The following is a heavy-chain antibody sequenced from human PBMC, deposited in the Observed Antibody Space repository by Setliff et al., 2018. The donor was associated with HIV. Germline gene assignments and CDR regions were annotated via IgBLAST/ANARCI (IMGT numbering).Heavy chain of an antibody. J-gene: IGHJ4*01. CDR3: ARLAEDYYDSGTWEVDY. CDR2: IKTSGRT. V-gene: IGHV4-4*09. CDR1: GRSIDDSY. Sequence: TLSLPCSVSGRSIDDSYWSWIRQSPGKGLEWIGFIKTSGRTNYKPSLKSRVTISLDTSKNQFSLRLNSVTATDTAVYYCARLAEDYYDSGTWEVDYWAHGTLVTVSS. D-gene: IGHD3-10*01.